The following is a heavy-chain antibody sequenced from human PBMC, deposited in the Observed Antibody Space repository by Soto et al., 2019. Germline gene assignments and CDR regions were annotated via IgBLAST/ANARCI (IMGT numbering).Heavy chain of an antibody. Sequence: QVQLQESGPGLVKPSETLSLTCSVSGGSISNHYWSWIRQPPGKGLEWSGYSYYNGNTNYNPSLKSRVTMSVDTSRNQISLKLTTVTAADTAVYYCTRANWYSEYWGQGTLVTVSS. D-gene: IGHD7-27*01. CDR1: GGSISNHY. CDR2: SYYNGNT. V-gene: IGHV4-59*11. CDR3: TRANWYSEY. J-gene: IGHJ4*02.